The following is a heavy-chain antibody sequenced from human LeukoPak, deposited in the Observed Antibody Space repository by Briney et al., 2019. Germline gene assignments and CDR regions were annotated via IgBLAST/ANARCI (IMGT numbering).Heavy chain of an antibody. Sequence: SETLSLTCTVSGGSITGYYWNWIRQPAGQGLEWLGRVYSSGVGNYNPSLTSRVTMSVDTSKNQFSLKLTSLTAADTAVYYCAREELLHGIDSSGYFVYWGQGTLVTVSS. CDR3: AREELLHGIDSSGYFVY. CDR1: GGSITGYY. CDR2: VYSSGVG. V-gene: IGHV4-4*07. D-gene: IGHD3-22*01. J-gene: IGHJ4*02.